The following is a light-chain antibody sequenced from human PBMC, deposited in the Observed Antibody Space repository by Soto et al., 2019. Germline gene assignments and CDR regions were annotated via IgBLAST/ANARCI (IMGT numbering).Light chain of an antibody. CDR1: QRISTY. CDR3: QQSYSNPVT. Sequence: DIQMTQSPSSLSASVGDRVTITCRARQRISTYVNWYQQKPGKAPKLLINATSSLQSGVPSRFSGSGSGTDFTLTISSLQPEDFATYYCQQSYSNPVTFGGGTKVEIK. J-gene: IGKJ4*01. V-gene: IGKV1-39*01. CDR2: ATS.